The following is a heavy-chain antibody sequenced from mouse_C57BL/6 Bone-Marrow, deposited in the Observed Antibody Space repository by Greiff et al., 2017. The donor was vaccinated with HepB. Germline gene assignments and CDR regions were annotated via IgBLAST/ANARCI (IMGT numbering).Heavy chain of an antibody. Sequence: EVKLVESGGGLVQPGGSLKLSCAASGFTFSDYYMYWVRQTPEKRLEWVAYISNGGGSTYYPDTVKGRFTFSRDNAKNTLYLQISRLKSEDTAMYYCARHRWLLRPSYWYFDVWGTGTTVTVSS. J-gene: IGHJ1*03. CDR2: ISNGGGST. D-gene: IGHD2-3*01. CDR1: GFTFSDYY. V-gene: IGHV5-12*01. CDR3: ARHRWLLRPSYWYFDV.